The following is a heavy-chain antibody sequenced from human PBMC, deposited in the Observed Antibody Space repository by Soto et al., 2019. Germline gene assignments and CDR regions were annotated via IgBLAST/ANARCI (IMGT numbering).Heavy chain of an antibody. CDR1: GFTFSSYW. CDR2: IKPDGSEK. V-gene: IGHV3-7*01. J-gene: IGHJ3*02. CDR3: ARERSGYCSSTSCYNIAFDI. Sequence: EVQLVESGGGLVQPGGSLRLSCAASGFTFSSYWMSWVRQAPGKGLEWVANIKPDGSEKYYVDSVKGRFTISRDNAKNSLYLQMNSLRAEDTAVYYCARERSGYCSSTSCYNIAFDIWGQGTMVTVSS. D-gene: IGHD2-2*02.